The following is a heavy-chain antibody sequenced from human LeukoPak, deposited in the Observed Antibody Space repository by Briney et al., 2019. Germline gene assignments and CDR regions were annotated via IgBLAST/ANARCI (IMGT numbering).Heavy chain of an antibody. CDR2: IIGSGGTT. CDR3: AKSSGFYYMDV. J-gene: IGHJ6*03. V-gene: IGHV3-23*01. D-gene: IGHD3-10*01. CDR1: GFTFSDYA. Sequence: QPGGSLRLSCAASGFTFSDYAMSWVRQAPGKGLEWVSSIIGSGGTTYYADSVKGRFTIPRDNSKNTLYLQMNSLRAEDTAVYYCAKSSGFYYMDVWGKGTTVTISS.